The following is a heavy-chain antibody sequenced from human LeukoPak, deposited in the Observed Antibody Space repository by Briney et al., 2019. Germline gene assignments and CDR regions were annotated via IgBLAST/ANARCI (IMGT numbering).Heavy chain of an antibody. CDR1: GFTVSRTY. CDR3: ARDPDMSSYGLVSWFDP. D-gene: IGHD5-18*01. Sequence: GGSLRLSCAASGFTVSRTYMSWVRQAPGRGLEWVSLIYSGGTTYYGDSVKGRFTISRDNSKNTLYLQMNSLRAEDTAVYYCARDPDMSSYGLVSWFDPWGQGTLVTVSS. V-gene: IGHV3-53*01. CDR2: IYSGGTT. J-gene: IGHJ5*02.